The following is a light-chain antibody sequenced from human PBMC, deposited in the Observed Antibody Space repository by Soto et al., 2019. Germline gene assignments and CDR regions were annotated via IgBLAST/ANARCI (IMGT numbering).Light chain of an antibody. J-gene: IGKJ1*01. Sequence: DIQMTQSPSTLSASVGDRVTITCRASQSISSWLAWYQQKPGKAPKLLIYLASSLESGVPSRFSGSGSGTEFTLTISSLQADYFASYYCQQYKTYSSFGQGTKVEIK. CDR2: LAS. V-gene: IGKV1-5*03. CDR3: QQYKTYSS. CDR1: QSISSW.